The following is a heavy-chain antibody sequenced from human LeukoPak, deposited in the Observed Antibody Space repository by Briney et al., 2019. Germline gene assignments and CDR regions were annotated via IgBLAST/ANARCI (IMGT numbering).Heavy chain of an antibody. CDR3: AKAVRFSSFGLYFDY. CDR2: ISWNSGSI. CDR1: GFTFDDYA. Sequence: GGSLRLSCAASGFTFDDYAMHWVRQAPGKGLEWVSGISWNSGSIGYADSVKGRFTISRDNAKNSLYLQMNSLRAEDTALYYCAKAVRFSSFGLYFDYWGQGTLVTVSS. V-gene: IGHV3-9*01. D-gene: IGHD6-13*01. J-gene: IGHJ4*02.